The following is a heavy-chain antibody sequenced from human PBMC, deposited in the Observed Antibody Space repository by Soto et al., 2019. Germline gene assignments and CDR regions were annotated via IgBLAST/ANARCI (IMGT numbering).Heavy chain of an antibody. CDR1: GFTFRNYN. Sequence: DVQLVESGGGLVKAGGSLRLFCTASGFTFRNYNMNWVRQAPGKGLEWVSSISTGGAYMFYADSVKGRFTISRDNAQNSLFLQIDSPRAEDTAVYYCARDIASPGGDYFDSWGQGTLVTVSS. CDR3: ARDIASPGGDYFDS. CDR2: ISTGGAYM. J-gene: IGHJ4*02. V-gene: IGHV3-21*06. D-gene: IGHD2-21*01.